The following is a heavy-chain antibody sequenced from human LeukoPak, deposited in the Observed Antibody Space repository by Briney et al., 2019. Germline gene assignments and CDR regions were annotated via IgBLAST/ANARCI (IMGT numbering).Heavy chain of an antibody. CDR2: ISYDGSNK. D-gene: IGHD6-19*01. CDR3: ARSRAVAADLDY. V-gene: IGHV3-30*03. CDR1: GFTFSSHS. Sequence: GGSLRLSCAASGFTFSSHSMNWVRQAPGKGLEWVAVISYDGSNKYYADSVKGRFTISRDNSKNTLYLQMNGLRAEDTAVYYCARSRAVAADLDYWGQGTLVTVSS. J-gene: IGHJ4*02.